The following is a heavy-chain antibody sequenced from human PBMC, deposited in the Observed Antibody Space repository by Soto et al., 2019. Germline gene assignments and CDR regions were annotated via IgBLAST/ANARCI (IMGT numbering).Heavy chain of an antibody. CDR1: GFTVSSNY. D-gene: IGHD2-15*01. CDR3: ARVRSYYYGMDV. CDR2: IYSGGST. V-gene: IGHV3-53*02. Sequence: EVQLVETGGGLIQPGGSLRLSCAASGFTVSSNYMSWVRQAPGKGLEWVSVIYSGGSTYYADSVKGRFTISRDNSKNTLYLQISSLRAEDTAVYYCARVRSYYYGMDVWGQGTTVTVS. J-gene: IGHJ6*02.